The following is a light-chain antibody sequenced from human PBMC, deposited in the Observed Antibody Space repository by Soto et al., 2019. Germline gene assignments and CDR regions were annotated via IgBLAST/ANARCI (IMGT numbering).Light chain of an antibody. CDR1: QSVSSW. CDR2: KAS. Sequence: DIQMTQSPSTLSASVGDRVTITCRASQSVSSWLAWYQQKPGKAPKLLIYKASSLESGVPSRFSGSGSGTEFTLTISSLQSEDFAVYYCQQYSNWPPGTFGQGTKVDI. CDR3: QQYSNWPPGT. J-gene: IGKJ1*01. V-gene: IGKV1-5*03.